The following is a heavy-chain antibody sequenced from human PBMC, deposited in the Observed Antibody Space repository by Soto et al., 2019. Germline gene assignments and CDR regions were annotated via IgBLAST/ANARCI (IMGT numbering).Heavy chain of an antibody. CDR1: GFTFSSYS. D-gene: IGHD6-13*01. Sequence: GGSLRLSCAASGFTFSSYSMNWVRQAPGKGLEWVSSISSSSSYIYYADSVKGRFTISRDNAKNSLYLQMNSLRAEDTAVYYCASHSTRTAGTTTNDYWGQGTLVTVSS. CDR3: ASHSTRTAGTTTNDY. CDR2: ISSSSSYI. J-gene: IGHJ4*02. V-gene: IGHV3-21*01.